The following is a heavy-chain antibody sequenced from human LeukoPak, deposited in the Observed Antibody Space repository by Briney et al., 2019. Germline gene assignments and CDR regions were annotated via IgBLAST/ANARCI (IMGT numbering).Heavy chain of an antibody. D-gene: IGHD2-15*01. Sequence: GGSLRLSCAASGFTFSSYAMNWVRQAPGKGLEWVAFIRFDGSDEHYADSVKGRFTISRDNSKNTPYLQMNSLRAEDTAVYYCAKDRRGSCNAGSCYCCDYWGRGALVTVSS. CDR3: AKDRRGSCNAGSCYCCDY. CDR1: GFTFSSYA. V-gene: IGHV3-30*02. CDR2: IRFDGSDE. J-gene: IGHJ4*02.